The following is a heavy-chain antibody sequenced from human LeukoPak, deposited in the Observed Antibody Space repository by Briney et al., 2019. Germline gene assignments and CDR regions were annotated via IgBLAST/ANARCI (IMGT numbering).Heavy chain of an antibody. CDR1: GFTFSSYW. CDR2: IKQDRSEK. J-gene: IGHJ5*02. D-gene: IGHD2-2*02. CDR3: ARDGCSSTSCYTSSSNWFDP. Sequence: GGSLRPSCAASGFTFSSYWMSWVRQAPGKGLEWVANIKQDRSEKYYVDSVKGRFTISRDNAKNSLYLQMNSLRAEDTAVYYCARDGCSSTSCYTSSSNWFDPWGQGTLVTVSS. V-gene: IGHV3-7*01.